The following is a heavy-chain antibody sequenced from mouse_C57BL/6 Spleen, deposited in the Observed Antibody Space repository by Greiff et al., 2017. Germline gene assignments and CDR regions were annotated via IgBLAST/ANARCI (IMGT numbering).Heavy chain of an antibody. CDR2: ISSGGSYT. J-gene: IGHJ4*01. Sequence: EVMLVESGGDLVKPGGSLKLSCAASGFTFSSYGMSWVRQTPDKRLEWVATISSGGSYTYYPHSVKGRFTISRDNAKNTLYLQMSSLKSEDTAMYYCARVYYDYDVGHYYAMDYWGQGTSVTVSS. CDR3: ARVYYDYDVGHYYAMDY. V-gene: IGHV5-6*01. D-gene: IGHD2-4*01. CDR1: GFTFSSYG.